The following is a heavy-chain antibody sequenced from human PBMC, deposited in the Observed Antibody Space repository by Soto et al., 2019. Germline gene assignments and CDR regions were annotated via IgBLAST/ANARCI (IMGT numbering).Heavy chain of an antibody. Sequence: SETLSLTCAVYGGSFSGYYWSWIRQPPGKGLEWIGEINHSGSTNYNPSLKSRVTISVDTSKNQFSLKLSSVTAADTAVYYCARARYYYDSSGYYFQGHFDYWGQGTLVTVSS. CDR2: INHSGST. CDR1: GGSFSGYY. D-gene: IGHD3-22*01. J-gene: IGHJ4*02. V-gene: IGHV4-34*01. CDR3: ARARYYYDSSGYYFQGHFDY.